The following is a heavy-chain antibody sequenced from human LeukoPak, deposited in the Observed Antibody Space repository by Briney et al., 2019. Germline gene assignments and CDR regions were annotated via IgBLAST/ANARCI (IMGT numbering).Heavy chain of an antibody. CDR2: ISYDGSNK. CDR1: GFTFSSYA. CDR3: ARDAGGSGSYFVY. Sequence: GGSLRLSCAASGFTFSSYAMHGVGQAPGKGLEWGAVISYDGSNKYYADSVKGRFTISRDNSKNTLYLQMNSLRAEDTAVYYCARDAGGSGSYFVYWGQGTLVTVSS. J-gene: IGHJ4*02. V-gene: IGHV3-30*04. D-gene: IGHD3-10*01.